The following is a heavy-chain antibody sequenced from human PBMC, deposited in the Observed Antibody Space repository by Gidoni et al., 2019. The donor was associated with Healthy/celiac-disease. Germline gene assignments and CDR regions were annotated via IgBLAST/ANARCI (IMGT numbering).Heavy chain of an antibody. J-gene: IGHJ4*02. V-gene: IGHV3-33*01. CDR1: GFTFSSYG. D-gene: IGHD1-7*01. CDR3: ARDPGITGTTSLDY. Sequence: QVQLVESGGGVVQPGRSLRLSCAASGFTFSSYGMHWVRQAPGKGLEWVAVIWYDGSNKYYADSVKGRFTISRDNSKNTLYLQMNSLRAEDTAVYYCARDPGITGTTSLDYWGQGTLVTVSS. CDR2: IWYDGSNK.